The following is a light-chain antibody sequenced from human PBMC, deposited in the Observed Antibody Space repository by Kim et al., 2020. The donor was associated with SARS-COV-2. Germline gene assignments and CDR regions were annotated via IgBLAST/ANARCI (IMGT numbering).Light chain of an antibody. V-gene: IGKV3-15*01. J-gene: IGKJ4*01. CDR1: QSVGSN. Sequence: VSPGERATLSCRASQSVGSNLAWYQQKPGQAPRLLIYGASTRATGIPARFSGSGSGTEFTLTISSLQSEDFAVYYCQQYTYWPLTFGGGTKVDIK. CDR2: GAS. CDR3: QQYTYWPLT.